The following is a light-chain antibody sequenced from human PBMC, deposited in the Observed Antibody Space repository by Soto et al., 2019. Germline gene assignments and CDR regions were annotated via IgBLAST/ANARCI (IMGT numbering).Light chain of an antibody. CDR1: QSISSY. V-gene: IGKV1-39*01. CDR2: AAS. J-gene: IGKJ1*01. Sequence: DIQMALSPTHPSASVADRLSITSPASQSISSYVNWYQQKTGTAPQLLIYAASSLQSGVPSRFSGSGSGTDFTLTISSLQPEDFATYYCQQSYSTPRTFGQGTKVDIK. CDR3: QQSYSTPRT.